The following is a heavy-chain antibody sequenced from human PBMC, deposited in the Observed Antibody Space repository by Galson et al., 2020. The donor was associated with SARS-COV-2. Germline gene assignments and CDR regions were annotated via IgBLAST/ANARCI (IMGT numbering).Heavy chain of an antibody. Sequence: SETLSLTCTVSCVSISSYYWSWIRQPPGTGLEWSGYIDYSGSTDYNPPLKSRVTISVDTSKNQFSLKLSSVTAADTAVYYCARESYDSSGYYLAYFDYGGQGTLVTVSS. CDR1: CVSISSYY. CDR3: ARESYDSSGYYLAYFDY. V-gene: IGHV4-59*01. CDR2: IDYSGST. D-gene: IGHD3-22*01. J-gene: IGHJ4*02.